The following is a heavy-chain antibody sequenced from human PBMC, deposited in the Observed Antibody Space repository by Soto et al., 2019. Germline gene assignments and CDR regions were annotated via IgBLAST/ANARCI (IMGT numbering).Heavy chain of an antibody. CDR3: AREGDMVSSAFDC. V-gene: IGHV3-74*01. D-gene: IGHD3-10*01. Sequence: EVQLVESGGGLVQPGGSLRLSCAASGVTFSKYWMHWVRQAPGKGLVWVARVSSDGSFTYYADSVKGRFTISRDNAQNTLYLQMSTLRPDDTAVYYCAREGDMVSSAFDCWGQGTLVTVSS. J-gene: IGHJ4*02. CDR1: GVTFSKYW. CDR2: VSSDGSFT.